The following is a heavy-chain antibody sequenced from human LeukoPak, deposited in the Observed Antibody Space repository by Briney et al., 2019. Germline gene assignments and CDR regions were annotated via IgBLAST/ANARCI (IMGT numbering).Heavy chain of an antibody. Sequence: SETLSLTCTVPGGSISSSSYYWGWIRQPPGEGLEWIGSIYYSGSTYYNPSLKSRVTISVDTSKNQFSLKLSSVTAADTAVYYCARRRGSYHMYYFDYWGQGTPVTVSS. CDR3: ARRRGSYHMYYFDY. CDR2: IYYSGST. D-gene: IGHD1-26*01. J-gene: IGHJ4*02. V-gene: IGHV4-39*01. CDR1: GGSISSSSYY.